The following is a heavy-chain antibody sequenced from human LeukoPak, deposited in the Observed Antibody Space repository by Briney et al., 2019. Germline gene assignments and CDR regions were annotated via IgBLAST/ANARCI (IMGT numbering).Heavy chain of an antibody. CDR2: FDPEDGET. J-gene: IGHJ3*02. CDR3: ATGLSIAVAGSAFDI. V-gene: IGHV1-24*01. D-gene: IGHD6-19*01. Sequence: ASVKVSCKVSGYTLTELSMHWVRQAPGKGLEWMGGFDPEDGETIYAQKFQGRVTMTEDTSTDTAYMELSSLRSEDTAVYYCATGLSIAVAGSAFDIWGQETMVTVSS. CDR1: GYTLTELS.